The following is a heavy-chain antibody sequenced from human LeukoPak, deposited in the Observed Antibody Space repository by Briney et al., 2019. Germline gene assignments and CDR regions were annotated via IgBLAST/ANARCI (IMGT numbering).Heavy chain of an antibody. J-gene: IGHJ6*02. V-gene: IGHV1-69*13. CDR2: IIPIFGTA. CDR3: AREDDILTGYADKYYYYGMDV. Sequence: GASVKVSCKASGGTFSSYAISWVRQAPGQGLEWMGGIIPIFGTANYAQKFQGRVPITADESTSTAYMELSSVRSEDTAVYYCAREDDILTGYADKYYYYGMDVWGQGTTVTVSS. CDR1: GGTFSSYA. D-gene: IGHD3-9*01.